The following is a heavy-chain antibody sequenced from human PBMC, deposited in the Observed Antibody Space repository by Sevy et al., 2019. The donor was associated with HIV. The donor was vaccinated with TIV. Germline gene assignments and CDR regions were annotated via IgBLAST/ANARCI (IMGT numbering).Heavy chain of an antibody. D-gene: IGHD6-13*01. CDR3: AKDLAGPGRRYFDY. Sequence: GGSLRLSCTASGFTFSNFGMHWVRQVPGKGLEWVTVIRYDGSDKYYAASVKGRFTISRDDSKNTLYLQMDSLRAEDTAMYYCAKDLAGPGRRYFDYWGQGTLVTVSS. J-gene: IGHJ4*02. CDR1: GFTFSNFG. V-gene: IGHV3-30*02. CDR2: IRYDGSDK.